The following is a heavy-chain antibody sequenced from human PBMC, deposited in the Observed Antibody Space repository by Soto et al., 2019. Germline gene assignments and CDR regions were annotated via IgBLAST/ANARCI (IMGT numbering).Heavy chain of an antibody. V-gene: IGHV1-69*02. CDR2: IFPLTDIP. Sequence: QVQLVQSGTEVKKPGSSVKVSGKASGGTFRNYPINWVRQAPRQGLEWMGSIFPLTDIPDYAQNFQARLTISADKSTSTAYMELSSLTSDDTAMYFCARGPLVVLNYFESWGQGTLVTVSS. CDR3: ARGPLVVLNYFES. CDR1: GGTFRNYP. J-gene: IGHJ4*02.